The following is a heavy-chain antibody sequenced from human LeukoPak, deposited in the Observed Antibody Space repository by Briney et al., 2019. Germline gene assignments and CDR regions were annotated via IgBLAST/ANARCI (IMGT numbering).Heavy chain of an antibody. V-gene: IGHV4-34*01. CDR1: GGSFNGYY. CDR2: INHSGST. CDR3: ARGTQRYCSSTSSRRFDY. J-gene: IGHJ4*02. D-gene: IGHD2-2*01. Sequence: SETLSLTCVVYGGSFNGYYWSWIRQPPGKGLEWIGEINHSGSTNYNPSLKSRVTISVDTSKNQFSLKLSSVTAADTAVYYCARGTQRYCSSTSSRRFDYWGQGTLVTVSS.